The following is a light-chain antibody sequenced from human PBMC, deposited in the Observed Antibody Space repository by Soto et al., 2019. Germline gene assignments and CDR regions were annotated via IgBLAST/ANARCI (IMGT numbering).Light chain of an antibody. CDR1: SSDVGAYNY. V-gene: IGLV2-14*01. J-gene: IGLJ1*01. Sequence: QSALTQPASVSGSPGQSITISCTGTSSDVGAYNYASWYQQYPGGAPKVIIYDVSHRPAGVSNRFSGSKSGNTASLTISGLQTQYYADYYCSSYSSATTYVVRTGTNVTVL. CDR2: DVS. CDR3: SSYSSATTYV.